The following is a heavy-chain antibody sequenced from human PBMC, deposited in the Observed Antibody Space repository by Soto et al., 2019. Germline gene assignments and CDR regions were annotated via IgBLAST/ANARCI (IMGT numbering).Heavy chain of an antibody. D-gene: IGHD1-26*01. V-gene: IGHV3-7*01. J-gene: IGHJ3*02. CDR1: GFTFSSYW. Sequence: QSGGSLRLSCAASGFTFSSYWMSWVRQAPGKGLEWVANIKQDGSDKYYVDSVKGRFTISRDNAKNSLYLQMNSLRAEDTDVCYCARGEWELLLDFDIWGQGTMVTVSS. CDR3: ARGEWELLLDFDI. CDR2: IKQDGSDK.